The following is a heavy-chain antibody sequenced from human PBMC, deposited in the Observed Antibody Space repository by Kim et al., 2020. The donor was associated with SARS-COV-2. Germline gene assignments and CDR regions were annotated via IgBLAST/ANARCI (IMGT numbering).Heavy chain of an antibody. Sequence: GGSLRLSCAASGFTFSSYAMSWVRQAPGKGLEWVSAINSNGGSTSYADSVKGRFTISRDNSKNTLYLQMNSLRAEDTAVYYCANRLVTATSRYFDYWGQGTLVTVSS. D-gene: IGHD2-21*02. CDR1: GFTFSSYA. V-gene: IGHV3-23*01. J-gene: IGHJ4*02. CDR3: ANRLVTATSRYFDY. CDR2: INSNGGST.